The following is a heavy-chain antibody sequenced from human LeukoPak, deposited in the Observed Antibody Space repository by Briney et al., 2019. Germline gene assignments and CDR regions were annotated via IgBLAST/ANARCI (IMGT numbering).Heavy chain of an antibody. J-gene: IGHJ3*02. CDR1: GFTFSSYW. Sequence: GGSLRLSYAASGFTFSSYWMHWVRQAPGKGLVWVSRINSDGSSTSYADSVKGRFTISRDNAKNTLYLQMNSLRAEDTAVYYCARDRRRYYDSSGLRDDAFDIWGQGTMVTVSS. CDR3: ARDRRRYYDSSGLRDDAFDI. CDR2: INSDGSST. D-gene: IGHD3-22*01. V-gene: IGHV3-74*01.